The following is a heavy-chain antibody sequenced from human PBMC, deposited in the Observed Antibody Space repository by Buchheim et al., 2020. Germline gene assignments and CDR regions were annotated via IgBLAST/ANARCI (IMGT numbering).Heavy chain of an antibody. J-gene: IGHJ4*02. D-gene: IGHD2-15*01. CDR2: INHSGST. CDR3: ARRPLGSWGKSGYPNY. Sequence: QVQLQQWGAGLLKPSETLSLTCAVYGGSFSGYYWSWIRQPPGKGLEWIGEINHSGSTNYNPSLKSRVSISVDTSTNTLSLKLSSVTAADTAVYYCARRPLGSWGKSGYPNYWGQGTL. CDR1: GGSFSGYY. V-gene: IGHV4-34*01.